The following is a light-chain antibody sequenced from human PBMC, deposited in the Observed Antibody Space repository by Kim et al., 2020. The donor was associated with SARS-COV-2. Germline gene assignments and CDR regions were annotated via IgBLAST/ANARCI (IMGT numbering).Light chain of an antibody. Sequence: VALGQTVRITCQGDSRRSYYATWYQQRPRQAPVLGIYGRNNRPSGIPDRFSGSSSGNTASLTISGAQAEDEADFYCQSRDSGGNVLFGGGTQLTVL. CDR1: SRRSYY. J-gene: IGLJ2*01. CDR2: GRN. V-gene: IGLV3-19*01. CDR3: QSRDSGGNVL.